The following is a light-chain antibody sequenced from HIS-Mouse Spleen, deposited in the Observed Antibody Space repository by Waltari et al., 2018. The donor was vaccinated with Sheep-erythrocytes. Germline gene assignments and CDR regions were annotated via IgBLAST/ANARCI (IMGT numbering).Light chain of an antibody. CDR2: DFS. CDR1: SSDVGGYNY. Sequence: QSALTQPRSVSGSPGQSVTISCTGTSSDVGGYNYVSWYQQHQGKAPKRMIYDFSKRPSGVPDRFSGSKSGNTASLTISGLQAEDEADYYCCSYAGSYNHVFATGTKVTVL. V-gene: IGLV2-11*01. J-gene: IGLJ1*01. CDR3: CSYAGSYNHV.